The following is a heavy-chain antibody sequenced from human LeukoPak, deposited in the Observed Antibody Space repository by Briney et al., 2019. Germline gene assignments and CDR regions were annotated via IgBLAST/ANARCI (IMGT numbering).Heavy chain of an antibody. J-gene: IGHJ4*02. D-gene: IGHD1-26*01. CDR3: ARVTSGSYVSPPSTFDY. CDR1: GGSISSYY. CDR2: IYTSGST. V-gene: IGHV4-4*07. Sequence: SETLSLTCTVSGGSISSYYWSWIRQPAGKGLEWIGRIYTSGSTNYNPSLKSRVTMSVDTSKNQFSLKLSSVTAADTAVYYCARVTSGSYVSPPSTFDYWGQGTLVTVSS.